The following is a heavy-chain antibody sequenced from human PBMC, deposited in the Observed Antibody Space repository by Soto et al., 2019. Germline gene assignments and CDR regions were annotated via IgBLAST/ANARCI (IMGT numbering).Heavy chain of an antibody. CDR2: VITMFTKA. D-gene: IGHD3-22*01. J-gene: IGHJ4*02. CDR3: ARCHSDSSGPGYLDS. CDR1: GGTFISDA. Sequence: QVRLVQSEAEVKKAGSSVKVSCKASGGTFISDAVTWVRQAPGQGLEWMGGVITMFTKANYAQKFQGRATITADKATSSVYMELHSLKSEDTALFYCARCHSDSSGPGYLDSWGQGTLVTVTS. V-gene: IGHV1-69*06.